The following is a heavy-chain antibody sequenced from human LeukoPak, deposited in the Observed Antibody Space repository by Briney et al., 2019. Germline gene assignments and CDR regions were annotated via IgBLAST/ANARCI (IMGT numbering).Heavy chain of an antibody. CDR1: GFTFSNYW. V-gene: IGHV3-74*01. D-gene: IGHD3-3*01. J-gene: IGHJ4*02. Sequence: GGSLRLSCAGSGFTFSNYWVHWVRQAPGKGLVWVARISTVGSRTDYADSVRGRFTISRDNAQHIIYLQMNSLTAEDTAVYYCVRSMSGRNDFWGQGNVVSVSS. CDR2: ISTVGSRT. CDR3: VRSMSGRNDF.